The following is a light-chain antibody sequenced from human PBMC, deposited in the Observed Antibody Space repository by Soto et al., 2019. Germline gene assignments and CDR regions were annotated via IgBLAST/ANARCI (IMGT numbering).Light chain of an antibody. CDR3: QQGYSTWT. J-gene: IGKJ1*01. CDR2: ATS. Sequence: DIRLTQSPSYLSASVGDRVTITCRASQTISNPLNWYQQKQGKAPKLLIYATSNLHSGVPSRFSGSGSGTDFTLTISSLQPDDFPTYYCQQGYSTWTFGQGTKVEIK. V-gene: IGKV1-39*01. CDR1: QTISNP.